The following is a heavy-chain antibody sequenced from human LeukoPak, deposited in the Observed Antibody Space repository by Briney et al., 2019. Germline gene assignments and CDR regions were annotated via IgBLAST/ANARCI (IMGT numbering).Heavy chain of an antibody. D-gene: IGHD3-16*01. CDR1: GFTFSTYA. CDR2: IGGSGGST. Sequence: PGGSLRLSCAASGFTFSTYAMTWVRQAPGKGLEWVSAIGGSGGSTYYADSVKGRFTISRDNSKSTLYLQMNSLRAEDTAVYYCAKDLLWDLGKTKVGDYFDYWGQGTLVTVSS. CDR3: AKDLLWDLGKTKVGDYFDY. V-gene: IGHV3-23*01. J-gene: IGHJ4*02.